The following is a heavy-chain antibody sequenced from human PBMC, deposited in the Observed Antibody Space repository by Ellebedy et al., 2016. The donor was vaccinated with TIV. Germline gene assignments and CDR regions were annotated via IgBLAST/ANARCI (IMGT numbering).Heavy chain of an antibody. CDR1: GFTFSRYA. J-gene: IGHJ4*02. CDR3: TNSVLGYCTNGVCL. CDR2: IWYDGSNK. Sequence: GESLKISCATSGFTFSRYAMHWVRQAPGKGLEWVAVIWYDGSNKYYADSVKGRFTISRDNSKNTAYLQMNSLKTEDPAVYYCTNSVLGYCTNGVCLWGQGTLVTVSS. V-gene: IGHV3-33*08. D-gene: IGHD2-8*01.